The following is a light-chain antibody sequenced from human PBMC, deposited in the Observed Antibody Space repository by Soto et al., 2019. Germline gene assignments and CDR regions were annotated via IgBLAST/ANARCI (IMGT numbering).Light chain of an antibody. V-gene: IGKV1-33*01. J-gene: IGKJ3*01. CDR2: DAS. CDR3: QQYDNLPSFT. CDR1: QDISNY. Sequence: DIQMTQSPSSLSASVGDRVTLTCQASQDISNYLNWYQQKPGKAPKLLIYDASNLETGVPSRFGGSGSGTDFTFTISSLQPEDIATYYCQQYDNLPSFTFGPGTKVDIK.